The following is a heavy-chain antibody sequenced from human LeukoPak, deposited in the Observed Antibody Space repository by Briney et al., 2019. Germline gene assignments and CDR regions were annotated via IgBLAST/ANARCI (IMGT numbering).Heavy chain of an antibody. J-gene: IGHJ4*02. CDR3: AKGHLSILFPFDS. D-gene: IGHD2-21*01. V-gene: IGHV3-23*01. CDR1: GFTFNSYA. Sequence: PGGSLRLSCAASGFTFNSYAMSWVRQAPGQGLEWVSGISGSGGDTYYAGSVKGRFTISRYNSKNALYLQMNSLRADDTAVYYCAKGHLSILFPFDSWGQGTLVTVSS. CDR2: ISGSGGDT.